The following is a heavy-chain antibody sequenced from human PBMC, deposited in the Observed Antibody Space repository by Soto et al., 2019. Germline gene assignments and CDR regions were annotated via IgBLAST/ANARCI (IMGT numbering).Heavy chain of an antibody. Sequence: GGSLRLSCAASGLRFSDYYMDWVRQLPGMGLEWVGRTRNKANSYAAEYAPSVRGRFTISRHDSEDSMFLQLNSLKTEDTAVYYCARDTGGSYDFWGQGALVTVSS. CDR3: ARDTGGSYDF. CDR2: TRNKANSYAA. D-gene: IGHD1-26*01. CDR1: GLRFSDYY. J-gene: IGHJ4*02. V-gene: IGHV3-72*01.